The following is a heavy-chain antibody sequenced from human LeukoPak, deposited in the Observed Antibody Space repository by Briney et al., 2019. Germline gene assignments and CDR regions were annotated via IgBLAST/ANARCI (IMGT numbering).Heavy chain of an antibody. CDR1: GGTFSSYA. J-gene: IGHJ4*02. CDR2: IIPIFGTA. Sequence: EASVKVSCKASGGTFSSYAISRVRQAPGQGLEWMGGIIPIFGTANYAQKFQGRVTITADKSTSTAYMELSSLRSEDTAVYYCVCYYGSGSYQKYYFDYWGQGTLVTVSS. D-gene: IGHD3-10*01. CDR3: VCYYGSGSYQKYYFDY. V-gene: IGHV1-69*06.